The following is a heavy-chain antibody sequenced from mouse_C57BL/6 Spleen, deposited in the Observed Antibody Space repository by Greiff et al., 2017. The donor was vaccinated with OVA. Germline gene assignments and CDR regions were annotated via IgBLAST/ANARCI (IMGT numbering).Heavy chain of an antibody. J-gene: IGHJ2*01. CDR1: GYTFTSYW. V-gene: IGHV1-55*01. CDR3: ARGRGYFDY. Sequence: QVQLQQPGAELVKPGASVKMSCKASGYTFTSYWITWVKQRPGQGLEWIGAIYPGSGSTNYNEKLKSKATLTVDTSSSTAYMQLSSRTSEDSAGYYCARGRGYFDYWGQGTTLTVSS. CDR2: IYPGSGST.